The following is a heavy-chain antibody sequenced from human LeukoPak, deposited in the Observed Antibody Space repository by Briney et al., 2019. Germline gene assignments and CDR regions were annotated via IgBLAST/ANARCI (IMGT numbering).Heavy chain of an antibody. Sequence: GGSLRLSCAASGFTFDDSGMSWVRQTPGKGLEWVSYIDHESRNIFYADSVKGRFTLSRDNAKSSMYLQMNSLRVEDTAIYYCLKSVDFWGQGILVTVSP. CDR1: GFTFDDSG. CDR2: IDHESRNI. J-gene: IGHJ4*02. V-gene: IGHV3-48*01. CDR3: LKSVDF.